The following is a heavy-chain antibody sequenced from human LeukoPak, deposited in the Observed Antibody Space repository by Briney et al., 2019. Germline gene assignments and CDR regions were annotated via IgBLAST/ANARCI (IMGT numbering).Heavy chain of an antibody. Sequence: SETPSLTCTASGYSISSGYYWGWIRQPPGKGLEWIGSIYHSGSTYYNPSLKSRVTISVDTSKNQFSLKLSSVTAADTAVYYCARGYSSSWYRWFDPWGQGTLVTVSS. CDR2: IYHSGST. J-gene: IGHJ5*02. V-gene: IGHV4-38-2*02. CDR1: GYSISSGYY. D-gene: IGHD6-13*01. CDR3: ARGYSSSWYRWFDP.